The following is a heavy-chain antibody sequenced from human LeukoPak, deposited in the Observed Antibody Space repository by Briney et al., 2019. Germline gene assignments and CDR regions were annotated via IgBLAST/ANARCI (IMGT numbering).Heavy chain of an antibody. CDR3: ARAHVLRYFDWLSPEGHWFDP. CDR2: INHSGST. J-gene: IGHJ5*02. V-gene: IGHV4-34*01. Sequence: SETLPLTCAVYGGSFSGYYWSWIRQPPGKGLEWIGEINHSGSTNYNPSLKSRVTISVDTSKNQFSLKLSSVTAADTAVYYCARAHVLRYFDWLSPEGHWFDPWGQGTLVTVSS. CDR1: GGSFSGYY. D-gene: IGHD3-9*01.